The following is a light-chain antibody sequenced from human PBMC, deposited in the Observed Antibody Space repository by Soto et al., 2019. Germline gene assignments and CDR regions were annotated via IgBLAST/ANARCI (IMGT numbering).Light chain of an antibody. Sequence: QSALTQPPSASGSPGQSVTISCTGTSSDVGAYNYVSWYQQHAGKAPKLVIYEVTQRPSVVPDRLSGSKSANTAALTVSGLQSEDEADYYCSSFASSNTWLFGGGTKLTVL. CDR3: SSFASSNTWL. J-gene: IGLJ3*02. CDR1: SSDVGAYNY. V-gene: IGLV2-8*01. CDR2: EVT.